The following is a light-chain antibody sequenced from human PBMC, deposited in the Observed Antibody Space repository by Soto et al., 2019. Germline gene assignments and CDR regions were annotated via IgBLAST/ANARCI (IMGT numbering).Light chain of an antibody. CDR2: EVT. J-gene: IGLJ3*02. CDR1: SSDVGSHNF. CDR3: GSSPGTTAWV. Sequence: QSVLTQPASVSGSPGQSITISCTGTSSDVGSHNFVSWYQQRPGKAPKLMIFEVTKRPSGVSSRFSASKSGNTASLTISGVQDEDGRNYYSGSSPGTTAWVFGGGTQLTVL. V-gene: IGLV2-23*02.